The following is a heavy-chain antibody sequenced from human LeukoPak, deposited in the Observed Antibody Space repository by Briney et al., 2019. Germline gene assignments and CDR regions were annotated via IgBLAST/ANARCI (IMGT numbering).Heavy chain of an antibody. V-gene: IGHV3-48*02. CDR3: ARDHLVGYSGRVGY. CDR1: GFTFSSYS. J-gene: IGHJ4*02. D-gene: IGHD6-13*01. Sequence: PGGSLRLSCAASGFTFSSYSMNWVRQAPGKGLEWVSYISSSSTIYYADSVKGRFTISRDNAKNSLYLQMNSLRDEDTAVYYCARDHLVGYSGRVGYWGQGTLVTVSS. CDR2: ISSSSTI.